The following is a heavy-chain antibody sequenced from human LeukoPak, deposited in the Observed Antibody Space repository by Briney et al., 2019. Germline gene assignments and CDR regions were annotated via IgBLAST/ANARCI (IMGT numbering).Heavy chain of an antibody. CDR1: GCTFSNAW. J-gene: IGHJ4*02. CDR2: VKSETDGGTT. Sequence: GGSQRLSWAAPGCTFSNAWVSWVRQAPGKGLEWVGRVKSETDGGTTDYAAPVKGGFTITRDDPQNTLYLQENSVKTEDTAVYYCTTGGHRAYIGSDSNCWGQGTLVTVSS. D-gene: IGHD1-26*01. V-gene: IGHV3-15*01. CDR3: TTGGHRAYIGSDSNC.